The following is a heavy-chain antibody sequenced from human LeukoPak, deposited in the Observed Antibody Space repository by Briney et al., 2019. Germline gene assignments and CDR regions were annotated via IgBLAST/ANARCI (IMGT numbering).Heavy chain of an antibody. V-gene: IGHV3-30*04. D-gene: IGHD4-17*01. CDR3: AKDRTRMTTVTSFDY. J-gene: IGHJ4*02. CDR1: GFTFSDHA. Sequence: GRSLRLSCTASGFTFSDHAMHWVRQAPGKGLEWVTVISYHARDQFYADSVKGRFTVSRDNSRNILYLQMNSLRAEDTAVYYCAKDRTRMTTVTSFDYWGQGTLVTVSS. CDR2: ISYHARDQ.